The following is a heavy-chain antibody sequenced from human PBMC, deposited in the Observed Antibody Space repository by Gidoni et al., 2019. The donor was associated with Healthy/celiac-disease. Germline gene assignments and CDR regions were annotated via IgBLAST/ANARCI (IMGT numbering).Heavy chain of an antibody. CDR3: ARDGGSSSPFYYYCYMDV. V-gene: IGHV3-30-3*01. J-gene: IGHJ6*03. CDR1: GLTFSSYA. Sequence: QVQLVESGGGVVQPGRSLRLSCAASGLTFSSYAMHWVRQAPGKGLEWVAVISYDGSNKYYADSVKGRFTISRDNSKNTLYLQMNSLRAEDTAVYYCARDGGSSSPFYYYCYMDVWGKGTTVTVSS. CDR2: ISYDGSNK. D-gene: IGHD6-13*01.